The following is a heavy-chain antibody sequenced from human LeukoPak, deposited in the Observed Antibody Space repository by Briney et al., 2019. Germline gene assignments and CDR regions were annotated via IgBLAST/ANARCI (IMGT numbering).Heavy chain of an antibody. Sequence: GRSLRLPCSASGYPYSSYALHWVSQAPGKGLERVAFMSYDAQIKYNRACVQGRVTISRENSKNAVYLQMYSLRAEDSAVYYCAKDLKSQIRHYFDYWGQGTLVTVSS. J-gene: IGHJ4*02. CDR3: AKDLKSQIRHYFDY. CDR2: MSYDAQIK. CDR1: GYPYSSYA. V-gene: IGHV3-30*18. D-gene: IGHD5-18*01.